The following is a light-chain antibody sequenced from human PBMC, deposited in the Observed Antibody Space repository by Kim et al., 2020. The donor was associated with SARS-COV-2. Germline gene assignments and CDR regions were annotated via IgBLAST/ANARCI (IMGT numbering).Light chain of an antibody. CDR3: TPRDSSNNHLV. J-gene: IGLJ2*01. Sequence: SSELTQDPAVSVALGQTVRITCQGDSLRSYYASWYQQKPGQAPVLVIYGKNNRPSGIPDRFSGSSSGNTSSLTITGSQAEDEADYYCTPRDSSNNHLVFGGGTQLTVL. V-gene: IGLV3-19*01. CDR1: SLRSYY. CDR2: GKN.